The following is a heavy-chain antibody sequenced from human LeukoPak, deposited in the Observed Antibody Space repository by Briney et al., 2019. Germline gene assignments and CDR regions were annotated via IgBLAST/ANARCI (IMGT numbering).Heavy chain of an antibody. CDR2: ISPTGSTS. CDR3: APQQTYSPYNWFDP. V-gene: IGHV3-74*01. J-gene: IGHJ5*02. D-gene: IGHD5-12*01. CDR1: GSSFSGHW. Sequence: GGSLRLSCTASGSSFSGHWMHWARQLPGKGLVWVSRISPTGSTSSYADSVKGRFTVSRDNAKNTLYLQVNNLRAEDTAVYYCAPQQTYSPYNWFDPWGQGTLVTVSS.